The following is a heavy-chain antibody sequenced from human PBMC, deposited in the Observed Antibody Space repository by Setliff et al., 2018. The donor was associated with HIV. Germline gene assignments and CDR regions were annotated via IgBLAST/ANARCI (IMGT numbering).Heavy chain of an antibody. V-gene: IGHV4-4*08. Sequence: PSETLSLTCTVSGGSISTYYWSWIRQPPGKGLEWIGHIYASGRTNYSPSLMSRITISVDTSRNQFSLKLSSVTAADTAVYYCARELGLGTYYYDSTGYPKANAFDIWGQGTMVTVSS. CDR3: ARELGLGTYYYDSTGYPKANAFDI. CDR1: GGSISTYY. CDR2: IYASGRT. D-gene: IGHD3-22*01. J-gene: IGHJ3*02.